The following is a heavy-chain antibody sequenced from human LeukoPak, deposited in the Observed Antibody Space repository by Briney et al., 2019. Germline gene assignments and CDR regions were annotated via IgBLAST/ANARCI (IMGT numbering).Heavy chain of an antibody. D-gene: IGHD1-26*01. CDR2: IHSSGSA. Sequence: SETLSLTCTVSGGSISSYYWSWIRQPPGKGLEYIGQIHSSGSANYNPSLKSRVAMSLDASKNQFSLTVSSVTAADTAIYYCARDILDAGATHYFDYWGQGSLLTVSS. V-gene: IGHV4-59*01. J-gene: IGHJ4*02. CDR1: GGSISSYY. CDR3: ARDILDAGATHYFDY.